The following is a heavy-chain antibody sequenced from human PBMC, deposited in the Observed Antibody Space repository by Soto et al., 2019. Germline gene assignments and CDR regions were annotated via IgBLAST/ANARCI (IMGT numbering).Heavy chain of an antibody. D-gene: IGHD2-21*02. CDR2: IYYSGST. V-gene: IGHV4-59*08. J-gene: IGHJ4*02. CDR3: ARHADCGGDCYSPLYYFDY. CDR1: GGSISSYY. Sequence: SETLSLTCTVSGGSISSYYWSWIRQPPGKGLEWIGYIYYSGSTNYNPSLKSRVTISVDTSKNQFSLKLSSVTAADTAVYYCARHADCGGDCYSPLYYFDYWGQGTLVTVSS.